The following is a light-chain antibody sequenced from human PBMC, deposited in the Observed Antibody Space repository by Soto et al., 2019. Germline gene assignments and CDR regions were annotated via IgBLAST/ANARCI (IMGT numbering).Light chain of an antibody. CDR2: AAS. J-gene: IGKJ1*01. CDR3: QQSYSYPWT. CDR1: QGISSY. V-gene: IGKV1-8*01. Sequence: AIRMTQSPSSLSASTGDRVAMTCRASQGISSYLAWYQQKPGKAPTLLIYAASTLQSGVPSRFSGSVSGTDGTITISCLQSEDGATYYCQQSYSYPWTFGQGTKVDIK.